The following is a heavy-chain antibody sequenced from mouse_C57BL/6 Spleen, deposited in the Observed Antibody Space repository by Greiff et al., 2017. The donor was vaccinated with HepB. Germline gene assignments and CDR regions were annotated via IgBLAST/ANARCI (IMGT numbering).Heavy chain of an antibody. J-gene: IGHJ4*01. Sequence: QVQLQQSGPELVKPGASVKISCKASGYAFSSSWMNWVKQRPGKGLEWIGRIYPGDGDTNYNGKFKGKATLTADKSSSTAYMQLSSLTSEDSAVYFCARGYYDSSYAMDYWGQGTSVTVSS. CDR3: ARGYYDSSYAMDY. CDR2: IYPGDGDT. D-gene: IGHD2-4*01. V-gene: IGHV1-82*01. CDR1: GYAFSSSW.